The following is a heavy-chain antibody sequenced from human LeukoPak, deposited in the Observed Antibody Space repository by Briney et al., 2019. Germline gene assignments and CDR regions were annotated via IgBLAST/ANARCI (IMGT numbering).Heavy chain of an antibody. J-gene: IGHJ4*02. CDR1: TLTFRTFG. D-gene: IGHD2-15*01. CDR2: IENDGSNK. CDR3: AAHQGYCSGGGCGPY. Sequence: PGGSVRLFCAVSTLTFRTFGVLGLRQSTGEARVWLAYIENDGSNKYYVESLKGRFTISRDNSQNTLYLQMNTLRAEDTAVYHCAAHQGYCSGGGCGPYWGQGTQVTVSS. V-gene: IGHV3-30*02.